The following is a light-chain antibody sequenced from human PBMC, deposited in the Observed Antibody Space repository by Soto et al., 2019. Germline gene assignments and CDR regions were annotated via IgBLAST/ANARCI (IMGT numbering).Light chain of an antibody. CDR1: SSNIGKNY. Sequence: QSVLTQPPSVSAAPGQKVTISCSGASSNIGKNYVSWYQQLPGTAPKLLIFDTNKRPSGIPDRFSGSKSGTSAALDITALQTGDEADYYCGTWDTSLSAVVFGGGTTVTVL. V-gene: IGLV1-51*01. CDR3: GTWDTSLSAVV. CDR2: DTN. J-gene: IGLJ2*01.